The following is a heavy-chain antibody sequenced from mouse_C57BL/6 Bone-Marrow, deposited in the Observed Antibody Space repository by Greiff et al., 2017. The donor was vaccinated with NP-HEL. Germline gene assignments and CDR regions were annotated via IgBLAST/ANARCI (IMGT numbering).Heavy chain of an antibody. CDR3: ARGGYGNFDY. J-gene: IGHJ2*01. V-gene: IGHV1-82*01. D-gene: IGHD2-1*01. CDR1: GYAFSSSW. CDR2: IYPGDGDT. Sequence: QVQLKQSGPELVKPGASVKISCKASGYAFSSSWMNWVKQRPGKGLEWIGRIYPGDGDTNYNGKFKGKATLTADKSSSTAYMQLSSLTSEDSAVYFCARGGYGNFDYWGQGTTRTVSS.